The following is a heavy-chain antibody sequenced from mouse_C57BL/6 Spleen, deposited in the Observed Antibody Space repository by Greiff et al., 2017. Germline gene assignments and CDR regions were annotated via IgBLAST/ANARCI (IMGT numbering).Heavy chain of an antibody. CDR1: GYTFTSDT. Sequence: QVQLQQSGAELAKPGASVKMSCKASGYTFTSDTMNWIKQRPGQGLEWIGYINPSSGYTKYNQKFKDKATLTADKSSSTAYLQLSSLTSEDTAVYYCARGRDAMDYWGQGTSVTVSS. J-gene: IGHJ4*01. CDR3: ARGRDAMDY. CDR2: INPSSGYT. V-gene: IGHV1-4*01.